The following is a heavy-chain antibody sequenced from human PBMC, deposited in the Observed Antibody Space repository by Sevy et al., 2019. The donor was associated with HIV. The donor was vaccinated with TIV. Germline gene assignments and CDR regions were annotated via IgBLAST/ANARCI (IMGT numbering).Heavy chain of an antibody. J-gene: IGHJ5*02. CDR3: TRAPPVRSGDDSLNSFDP. D-gene: IGHD5-12*01. CDR2: IHSSGTT. V-gene: IGHV4-59*01. Sequence: SETLSLTCTVSSGSISSYYWSWIRQPPGKGLEYIGYIHSSGTTNYNPSLKSRVTISVDTSKNQFSLNLSSVTAADTAVYYCTRAPPVRSGDDSLNSFDPWGQGTLVTFSS. CDR1: SGSISSYY.